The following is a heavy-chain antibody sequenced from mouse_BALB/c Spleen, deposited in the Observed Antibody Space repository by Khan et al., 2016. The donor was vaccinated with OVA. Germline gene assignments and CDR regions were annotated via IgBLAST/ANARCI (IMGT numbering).Heavy chain of an antibody. J-gene: IGHJ4*01. CDR2: IWSDGST. CDR3: AGQHYYNYYCLDY. CDR1: GFSLTSYG. D-gene: IGHD2-12*01. Sequence: QVQLKQSGPGLVAPSQSLSITCTLSGFSLTSYGIHWVRQPPGKGLEWLVVIWSDGSTTYNSTLKSRLSITKDNSKSQVFLKMNSLQTDDTAIYYCAGQHYYNYYCLDYWGQGTSVTVSA. V-gene: IGHV2-6-1*01.